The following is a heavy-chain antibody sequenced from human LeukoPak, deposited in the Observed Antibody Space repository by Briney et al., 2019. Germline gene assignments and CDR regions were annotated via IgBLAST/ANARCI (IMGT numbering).Heavy chain of an antibody. CDR2: ISSSGSTI. D-gene: IGHD2-15*01. CDR1: GFTFSNYA. V-gene: IGHV3-48*03. Sequence: PGGSLRLSCAASGFTFSNYAITWVRQTPGKGLEWVSYISSSGSTIYYADSVKGRFTISRDNAKNSLYLQMNSLRAEDTAVYYCARTPMYCSGGSCYSDWGQGTLVTVSS. CDR3: ARTPMYCSGGSCYSD. J-gene: IGHJ4*02.